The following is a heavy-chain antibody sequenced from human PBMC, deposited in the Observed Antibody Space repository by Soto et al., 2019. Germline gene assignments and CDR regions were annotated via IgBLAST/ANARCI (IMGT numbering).Heavy chain of an antibody. J-gene: IGHJ3*01. CDR1: GGTFRNLA. CDR2: FIPIIGGG. D-gene: IGHD2-15*01. Sequence: QVQLVQSGAEVKKPGSSVKGSCKASGGTFRNLAINWVRQAPGQGLEWMGGFIPIIGGGINAQKFQGRVTITSDESTSPADMELSSLKSEDTAMSFCARRSVSHSNAFDFWGQGPMVTVSS. V-gene: IGHV1-69*01. CDR3: ARRSVSHSNAFDF.